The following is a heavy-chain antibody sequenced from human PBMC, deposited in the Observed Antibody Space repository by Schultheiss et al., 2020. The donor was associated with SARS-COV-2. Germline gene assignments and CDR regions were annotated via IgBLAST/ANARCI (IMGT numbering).Heavy chain of an antibody. CDR3: ARVTGDTAMAEYYFDY. CDR1: GFTFSSYS. Sequence: GGSLRLSCAASGFTFSSYSMNWVRQAPGKGLEYVSAISSNGGSTYYADSVKGRFTISRDNSKNTLYLQMNSLRAEDTAVYYCARVTGDTAMAEYYFDYWGQGTLVTVSS. V-gene: IGHV3-64*04. CDR2: ISSNGGST. J-gene: IGHJ4*02. D-gene: IGHD5-18*01.